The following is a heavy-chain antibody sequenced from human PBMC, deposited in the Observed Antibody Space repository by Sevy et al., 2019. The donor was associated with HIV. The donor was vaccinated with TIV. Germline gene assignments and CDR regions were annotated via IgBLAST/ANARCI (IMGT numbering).Heavy chain of an antibody. CDR3: ARADNIGWSTLDAFDL. CDR2: INPKGGGT. V-gene: IGHV1-2*06. Sequence: ASVKVSCKASGYTFTGHYMHWVRQAPGQGLEWMGRINPKGGGTNYAQKFQGRVTMTRDTSIITAYMELSSLRSDDTAVYYCARADNIGWSTLDAFDLWGQGTMVTVSS. D-gene: IGHD6-19*01. CDR1: GYTFTGHY. J-gene: IGHJ3*01.